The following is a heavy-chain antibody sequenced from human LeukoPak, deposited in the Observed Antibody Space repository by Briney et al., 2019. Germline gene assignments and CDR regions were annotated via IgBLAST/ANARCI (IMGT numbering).Heavy chain of an antibody. J-gene: IGHJ3*02. D-gene: IGHD3-16*01. CDR1: GYTFTSYG. CDR3: ARTRGTLYPQPKDAFDI. Sequence: GASVKVSCKASGYTFTSYGISWVRQAPGQGLEWMGRISAYNGNTNYAQKLQGRVTMTTDTSTSTAYMELRSLRSDDTAVYYCARTRGTLYPQPKDAFDIWGQGTMVTVSS. V-gene: IGHV1-18*01. CDR2: ISAYNGNT.